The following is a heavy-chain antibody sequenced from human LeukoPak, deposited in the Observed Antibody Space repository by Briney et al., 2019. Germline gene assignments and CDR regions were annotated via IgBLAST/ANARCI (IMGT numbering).Heavy chain of an antibody. D-gene: IGHD6-13*01. J-gene: IGHJ4*02. CDR3: ARAGSSWSYDY. CDR1: GGSISSYH. CDR2: IYYFGST. Sequence: SETLSLTCTVSGGSISSYHWSCIRQPPGKGLEWLGHIYYFGSTNYNPSLKNRVTMSVDTSKSQFSLKLTSLTAADTAVYYCARAGSSWSYDYWDQGTLVTVSS. V-gene: IGHV4-59*01.